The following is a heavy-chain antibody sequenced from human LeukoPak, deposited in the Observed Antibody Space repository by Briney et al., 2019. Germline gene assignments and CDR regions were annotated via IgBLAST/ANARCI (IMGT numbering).Heavy chain of an antibody. J-gene: IGHJ4*02. CDR2: IYYSGST. CDR1: GGSISRYY. D-gene: IGHD3-10*01. V-gene: IGHV4-59*08. Sequence: SETLSLTCTVSGGSISRYYWSWIRQPPGKGLEWIGYIYYSGSTNYNPSLKSRVTISVDTSKNQFSLKLSSVTAADTAVYYCARTYYGSGNYYFDYWGQGTLVTVSS. CDR3: ARTYYGSGNYYFDY.